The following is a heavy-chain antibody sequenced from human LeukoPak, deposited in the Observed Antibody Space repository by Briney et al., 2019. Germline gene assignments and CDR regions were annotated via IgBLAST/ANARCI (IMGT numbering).Heavy chain of an antibody. CDR1: GFTFSSYA. CDR2: ISGSGGST. D-gene: IGHD5-12*01. CDR3: AKDMQTWPRFPDY. J-gene: IGHJ4*02. V-gene: IGHV3-23*01. Sequence: GGSLRLSCAASGFTFSSYAMSWVRQAPGKGLEWVSAISGSGGSTYYADSVKGRFTSSRDNPKNTLYLQMNGLRVEDTAVYYCAKDMQTWPRFPDYWGQGTLVTVSS.